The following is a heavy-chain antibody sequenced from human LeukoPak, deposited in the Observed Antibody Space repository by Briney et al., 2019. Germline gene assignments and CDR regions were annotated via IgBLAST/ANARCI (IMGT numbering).Heavy chain of an antibody. D-gene: IGHD6-19*01. V-gene: IGHV3-23*01. CDR2: ISGSGGST. CDR3: ARKAVAGTFYFDY. J-gene: IGHJ4*02. CDR1: GFTFSSYA. Sequence: QPWGSLRLSCAASGFTFSSYAMSWVRQAPGKGLGWVSAISGSGGSTYYADSVKGRFTISRDNSKNTLYLQMNSLRAEDTAVYYCARKAVAGTFYFDYWGQGTLVTVSS.